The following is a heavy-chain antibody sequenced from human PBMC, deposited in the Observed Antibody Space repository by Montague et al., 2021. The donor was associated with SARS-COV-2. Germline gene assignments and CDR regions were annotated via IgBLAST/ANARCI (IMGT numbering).Heavy chain of an antibody. Sequence: TLSLTCTVSGGSISSGSYYWSWIRQPAGKGLEWIGRIYTSGSTNYNPSLKSRVTISVDTSKNQFSLKLSSVTAADTAVYYCARAERGAFDTWGQGTMVTVSS. V-gene: IGHV4-61*02. CDR3: ARAERGAFDT. CDR1: GGSISSGSYY. J-gene: IGHJ3*02. D-gene: IGHD3-10*01. CDR2: IYTSGST.